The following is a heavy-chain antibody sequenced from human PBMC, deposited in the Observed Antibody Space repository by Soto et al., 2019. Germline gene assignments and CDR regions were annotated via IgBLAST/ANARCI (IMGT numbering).Heavy chain of an antibody. D-gene: IGHD1-1*01. Sequence: EVQLLESGGGLVQPGGSLRLSCAASGFTFRNYAMTWVRQAPGKGLEWVSGISGGGDETYNADSVKGRFIISRDNSKNTVYLHRISLTEEDTSAYHGVKGREADNGVWYYCHPWGKG. V-gene: IGHV3-23*01. CDR1: GFTFRNYA. CDR3: VKGREADNGVWYYCHP. J-gene: IGHJ5*02. CDR2: ISGGGDET.